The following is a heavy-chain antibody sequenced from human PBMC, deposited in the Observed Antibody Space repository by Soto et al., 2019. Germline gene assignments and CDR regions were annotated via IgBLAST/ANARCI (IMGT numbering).Heavy chain of an antibody. CDR1: GYTFTGYA. CDR3: ARAMALAAYYDY. CDR2: INAGNGNT. J-gene: IGHJ4*02. V-gene: IGHV1-3*05. D-gene: IGHD6-19*01. Sequence: QVQLVQSGAEEKKPGASVKVSCKASGYTFTGYAMHWVRQAPGQRLEWMGWINAGNGNTKYSQKFQGRVTITRDTSTSTAYMELSSLRSEVTALYYRARAMALAAYYDYWGQGTLATVSS.